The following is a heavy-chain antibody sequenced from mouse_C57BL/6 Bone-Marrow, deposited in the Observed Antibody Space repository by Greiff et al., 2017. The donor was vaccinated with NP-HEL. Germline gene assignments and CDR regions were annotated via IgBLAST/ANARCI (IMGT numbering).Heavy chain of an antibody. Sequence: VQLQESGPGLVQPSPSLSITCTASGFSLTSYGVHWVRQPPGKGLEWLGVIWRGGSTDYNAAFISRLGIRKDNSKSQVFFKMTSLQADDTAIDYCAINDIITAGVEGDCYFDVWGTGTTVTVSS. D-gene: IGHD1-1*01. CDR1: GFSLTSYG. CDR2: IWRGGST. CDR3: AINDIITAGVEGDCYFDV. J-gene: IGHJ1*03. V-gene: IGHV2-4*01.